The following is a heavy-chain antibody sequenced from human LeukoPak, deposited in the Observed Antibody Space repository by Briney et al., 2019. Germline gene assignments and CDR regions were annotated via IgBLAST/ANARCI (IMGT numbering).Heavy chain of an antibody. V-gene: IGHV4-34*01. CDR2: VNRSGST. J-gene: IGHJ4*02. CDR1: GGSFSGYY. D-gene: IGHD5-18*01. CDR3: ASSLVRADMVTGIDY. Sequence: SETLSLTCAVYGGSFSGYYWIWIRQPPGKGLEWIGEVNRSGSTTYNPSLKSRVTISLDTSKNQFSLKLSSVTAADTAVYYCASSLVRADMVTGIDYWGQGTLVTVSS.